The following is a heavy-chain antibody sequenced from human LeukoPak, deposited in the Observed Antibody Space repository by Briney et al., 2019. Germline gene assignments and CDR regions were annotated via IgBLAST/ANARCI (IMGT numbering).Heavy chain of an antibody. J-gene: IGHJ5*02. Sequence: SETLSLTCTVSGYSISSGYYWGWIRQPPGKGLEWIGSIYHSGSTYYNPSLKSRVTISVDTSKNQFSLKLSSVTAADTAVYYCARAKIAVAGTERLLNWFDPWGQGTLVTVSS. CDR3: ARAKIAVAGTERLLNWFDP. CDR1: GYSISSGYY. D-gene: IGHD6-19*01. CDR2: IYHSGST. V-gene: IGHV4-38-2*02.